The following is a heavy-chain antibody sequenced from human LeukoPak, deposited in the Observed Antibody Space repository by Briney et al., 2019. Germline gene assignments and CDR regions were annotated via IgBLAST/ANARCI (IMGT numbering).Heavy chain of an antibody. D-gene: IGHD6-6*01. CDR2: IIPIFGTA. CDR1: GGTFSSYA. Sequence: SVKVSCKASGGTFSSYAISWVRQAPGQGLEWMGGIIPIFGTANYAQKFQGRVTITTDESTSTAYMELSSLRSEDTAVYYCASPEQLERDYYYTDVWGKGTTVTVSS. J-gene: IGHJ6*03. CDR3: ASPEQLERDYYYTDV. V-gene: IGHV1-69*05.